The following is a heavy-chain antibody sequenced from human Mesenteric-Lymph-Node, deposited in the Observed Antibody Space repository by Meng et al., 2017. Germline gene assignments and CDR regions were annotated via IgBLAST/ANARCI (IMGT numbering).Heavy chain of an antibody. CDR1: GFTFHAYS. J-gene: IGHJ4*02. D-gene: IGHD1-7*01. CDR3: ARNWGWNWNYFSALDY. V-gene: IGHV3-21*01. Sequence: GGSLRLSCAASGFTFHAYSMTWVRQAPGKGLEWVSSINSKGDHMYYADSLQGRFTISRDNIKDSLFLHMNSLRAEDTALYYCARNWGWNWNYFSALDYWGQGSPVTVSS. CDR2: INSKGDHM.